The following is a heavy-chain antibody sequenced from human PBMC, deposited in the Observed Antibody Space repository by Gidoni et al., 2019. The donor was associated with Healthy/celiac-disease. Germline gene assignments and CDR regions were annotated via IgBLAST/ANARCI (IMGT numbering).Heavy chain of an antibody. V-gene: IGHV3-21*01. CDR2: ISSSSSYI. Sequence: EVQLVESGGGLVKPGGSLRLSGAASGFTFSSDSMNWVRQAPGKGLEWVSSISSSSSYIYYADSVKGRFTISRDNAKNSLYLQMTSLRAEDTAVYYCARGQGWYFDLWGRGTLVTVSS. J-gene: IGHJ2*01. CDR3: ARGQGWYFDL. CDR1: GFTFSSDS.